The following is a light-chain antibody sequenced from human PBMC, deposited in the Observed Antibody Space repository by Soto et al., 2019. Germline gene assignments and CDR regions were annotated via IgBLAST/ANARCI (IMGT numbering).Light chain of an antibody. CDR3: QQRSNWPST. J-gene: IGKJ4*01. CDR2: DAS. CDR1: QSVGSY. V-gene: IGKV3-11*01. Sequence: EIVLTQSPATLSLSPGDRATLSCRASQSVGSYLAWYQQKPGQAPRLLIYDASNRATGIPARFSGSGSGTDFTLTITSLKPEDFAVYYCQQRSNWPSTFGGGTKVEIK.